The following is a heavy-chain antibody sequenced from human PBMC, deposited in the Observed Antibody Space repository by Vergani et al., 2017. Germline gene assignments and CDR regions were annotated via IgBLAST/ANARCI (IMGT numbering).Heavy chain of an antibody. CDR1: DHTFTNYG. Sequence: QVQLVQSGAAVKKPGASVRVSCKASDHTFTNYGISWVRQAPGQGLEWMGWISAYNGDTNYAQKLHARVTMTTDASTSTAYMELRSLRSDDTAVYYGARARAVRQWMAASGLDSWGQGTLVTVSS. V-gene: IGHV1-18*01. CDR3: ARARAVRQWMAASGLDS. J-gene: IGHJ4*02. CDR2: ISAYNGDT. D-gene: IGHD6-19*01.